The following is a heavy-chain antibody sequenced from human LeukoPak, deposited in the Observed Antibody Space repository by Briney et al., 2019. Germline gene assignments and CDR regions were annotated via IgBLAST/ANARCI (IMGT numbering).Heavy chain of an antibody. CDR3: ARSIAAAPLRNWFDH. D-gene: IGHD6-13*01. V-gene: IGHV1-18*01. Sequence: ASVTVSFKASGYTFTSYGISWVRQAPGQGLEWMGWISAYNGNTNYAQKLQGRVTITTDTSTSTAYMELRSLRSDDTAVYYCARSIAAAPLRNWFDHWGQGTLVTVSS. CDR1: GYTFTSYG. J-gene: IGHJ5*02. CDR2: ISAYNGNT.